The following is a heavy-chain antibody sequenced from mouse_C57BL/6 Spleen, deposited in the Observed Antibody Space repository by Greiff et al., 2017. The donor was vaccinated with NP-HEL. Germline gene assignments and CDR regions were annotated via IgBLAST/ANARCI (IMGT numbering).Heavy chain of an antibody. J-gene: IGHJ4*01. D-gene: IGHD4-1*01. CDR2: ISSGSSTI. CDR3: ARETGTVYAMDY. Sequence: EVMLVESGGGLVKPGGSLKLSCAASGFTFSDYGMHWVRQAPEKGLEWVAYISSGSSTIYYADTVKGRFTISRDNAKNTLFLQMTSLRSEDTAMYYCARETGTVYAMDYWGQGTSVTVSS. V-gene: IGHV5-17*01. CDR1: GFTFSDYG.